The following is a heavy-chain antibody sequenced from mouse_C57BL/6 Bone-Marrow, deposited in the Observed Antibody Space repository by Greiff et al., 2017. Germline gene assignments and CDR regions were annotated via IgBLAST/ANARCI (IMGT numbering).Heavy chain of an antibody. V-gene: IGHV1-80*01. Sequence: VQLQQSGASVKISCKASGYAFSSYWMSWVKQRPGKGLEWIGQIYPGDGDTNYNGKFKGKATLTADKSSSTAYMQLSSLTSEDSAVYFCARGGAYWGQGTLVTVSA. J-gene: IGHJ3*01. CDR1: GYAFSSYW. CDR3: ARGGAY. CDR2: IYPGDGDT.